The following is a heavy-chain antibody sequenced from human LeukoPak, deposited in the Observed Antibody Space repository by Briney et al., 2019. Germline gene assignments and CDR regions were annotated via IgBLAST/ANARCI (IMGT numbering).Heavy chain of an antibody. CDR3: ARQTGSGLFILP. Sequence: PSETLSLTCTVSGDSMKNYYWAWIRQPPGKGLEWIGYIHDTRGTNYNPYLKSRVTISVDTSRNQFSLNLSSVTAADTAVYYCARQTGSGLFILPGGQGTLVTVSS. D-gene: IGHD3/OR15-3a*01. CDR1: GDSMKNYY. J-gene: IGHJ4*02. V-gene: IGHV4-59*08. CDR2: IHDTRGT.